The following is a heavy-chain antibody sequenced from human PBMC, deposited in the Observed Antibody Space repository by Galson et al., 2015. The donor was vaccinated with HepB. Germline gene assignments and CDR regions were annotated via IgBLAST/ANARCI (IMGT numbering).Heavy chain of an antibody. V-gene: IGHV4-39*01. CDR1: GGSISSSSYY. J-gene: IGHJ5*02. D-gene: IGHD3-10*01. CDR2: MHYSGST. CDR3: ARRWFRGGNWFDP. Sequence: SETLSLTCSVSGGSISSSSYYWGWIRQPPGKGLEWIGSMHYSGSTYYNPSLKSRVTISVDTSKNQFSLKLSSVTAADTALYYCARRWFRGGNWFDPWGQGTLVTVSS.